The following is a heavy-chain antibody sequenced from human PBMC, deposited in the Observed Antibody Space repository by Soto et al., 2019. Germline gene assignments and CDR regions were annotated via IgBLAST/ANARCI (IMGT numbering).Heavy chain of an antibody. J-gene: IGHJ6*03. CDR3: ASSYRSYFYYYYMDV. V-gene: IGHV4-59*01. CDR2: IYYTGST. Sequence: SETLSLTCTVSGGSISSYYWSWIRQPPGKGLEWIGYIYYTGSTTYNPSLESRVTISVDTSKNQFSLKLNSVTAADTAVYYCASSYRSYFYYYYMDVWGKGTTVTVSS. CDR1: GGSISSYY. D-gene: IGHD5-12*01.